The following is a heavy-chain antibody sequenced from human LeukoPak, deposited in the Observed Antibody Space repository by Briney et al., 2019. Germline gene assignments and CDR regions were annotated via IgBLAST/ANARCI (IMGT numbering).Heavy chain of an antibody. J-gene: IGHJ3*02. V-gene: IGHV4-59*08. D-gene: IGHD6-19*01. CDR2: IYYSGST. CDR1: GGSISSYY. Sequence: SETLSLTCTVSGGSISSYYRSWIRQPPGKGLEWIGYIYYSGSTNYNPSLKSRVTISVDTSKNQFSLKLSSVTAADTAVYYCARSRGAVEAFDIWGQGTMVTVSS. CDR3: ARSRGAVEAFDI.